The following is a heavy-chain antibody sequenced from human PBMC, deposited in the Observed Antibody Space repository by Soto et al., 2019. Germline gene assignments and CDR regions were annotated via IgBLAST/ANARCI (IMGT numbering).Heavy chain of an antibody. CDR3: AASCVACGGFNYYGMDV. CDR1: GGSISSGGYY. D-gene: IGHD2-21*01. Sequence: QVQLQESGPGLVEPSQTLSLTCTVSGGSISSGGYYWYWIRQHPGKGLEWIGYIYYSGTTYYNPSLKSRVTISVDTSKNPFSLKLSSVTAADTAVYYCAASCVACGGFNYYGMDVWGQGTTVTVSS. CDR2: IYYSGTT. V-gene: IGHV4-31*03. J-gene: IGHJ6*02.